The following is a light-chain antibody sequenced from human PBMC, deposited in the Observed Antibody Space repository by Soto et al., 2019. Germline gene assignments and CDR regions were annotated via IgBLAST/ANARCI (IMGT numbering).Light chain of an antibody. CDR2: GAS. CDR3: QQRSSWPLT. CDR1: QSLSKS. Sequence: EIVLTQSPATLSLSPGERATLSCRASQSLSKSLAWYQQKPGQAPRLLIDGASNRATGIPDRFSGSGSGTDFTLTISSLEPEDFAVYFCQQRSSWPLTFGGGAKVDIK. V-gene: IGKV3-11*01. J-gene: IGKJ4*02.